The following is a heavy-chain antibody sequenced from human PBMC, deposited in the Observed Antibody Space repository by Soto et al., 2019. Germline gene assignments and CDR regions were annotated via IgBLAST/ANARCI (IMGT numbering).Heavy chain of an antibody. CDR2: IIPIFGTA. V-gene: IGHV1-69*01. Sequence: QVQLVQSGAEVKKPGSSVKVSCKASGGTFSSCAISWVRQAPGQGLEWMGGIIPIFGTANYAQKLQGRVTITADESTSTAYMELSSLRSEDTAVYYCARDFASYYYYGMDVWGQGTTVTVSS. CDR1: GGTFSSCA. CDR3: ARDFASYYYYGMDV. D-gene: IGHD3-3*01. J-gene: IGHJ6*02.